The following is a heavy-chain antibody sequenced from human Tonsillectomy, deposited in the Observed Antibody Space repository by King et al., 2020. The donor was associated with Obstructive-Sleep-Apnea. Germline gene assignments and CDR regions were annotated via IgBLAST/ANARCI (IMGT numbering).Heavy chain of an antibody. V-gene: IGHV4-39*07. J-gene: IGHJ4*02. CDR3: AYSSTWAVFDY. CDR1: GGSISSSSSY. Sequence: QLQESGPGLVKPSESLSLTCSVSGGSISSSSSYWCWIRQPPGKGLEWIGNIYYSGSTYYNPSLKSRVTISVDTSKNQFSLNLSSVTAADTAVYYCAYSSTWAVFDYWGQGTLVTVSS. D-gene: IGHD2-2*01. CDR2: IYYSGST.